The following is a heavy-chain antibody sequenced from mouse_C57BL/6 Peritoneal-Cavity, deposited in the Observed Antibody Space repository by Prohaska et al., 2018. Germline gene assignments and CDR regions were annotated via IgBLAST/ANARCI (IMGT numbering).Heavy chain of an antibody. Sequence: QVQLQQPGAELVRPGSSVKLSCKASGYTFTSYWMHWVTQRPIQGLEWIGNIDPSDSETNYNQKFKDKATLTVDKSSSTAYKQLSSLTSEDSAVYDCAREGSNYGCAYWGQGTLVTVSA. CDR3: AREGSNYGCAY. D-gene: IGHD2-5*01. CDR1: GYTFTSYW. V-gene: IGHV1-52*01. CDR2: IDPSDSET. J-gene: IGHJ3*01.